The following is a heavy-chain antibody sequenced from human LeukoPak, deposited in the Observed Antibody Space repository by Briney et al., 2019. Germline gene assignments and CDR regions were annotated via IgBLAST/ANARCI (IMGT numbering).Heavy chain of an antibody. D-gene: IGHD3-10*01. CDR2: ISGRGGVT. J-gene: IGHJ4*02. CDR1: GFTFSSYA. CDR3: AKGSYGSGSYPDY. V-gene: IGHV3-23*01. Sequence: GGSLRLSCAASGFTFSSYAMSWVRQAPGKGLEWVSAISGRGGVTYYADSVKGRFTISRDNAKNSLYLQMNSLRAEDMALYYCAKGSYGSGSYPDYWGQGTLVTVSS.